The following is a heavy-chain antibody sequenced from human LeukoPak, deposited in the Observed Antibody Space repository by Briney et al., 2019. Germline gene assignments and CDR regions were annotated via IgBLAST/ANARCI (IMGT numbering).Heavy chain of an antibody. V-gene: IGHV3-53*01. J-gene: IGHJ6*02. Sequence: QPGGSLRLSCAASGFTFSSYTMNWVRQAPGKGLEWVSVIYSGGSTYYADSVKGRFTISRDNSKNTLYLQMNSLRAEDTAVYYCARRPSYGSGLHYYGMDVWGQGTTVTVSS. CDR2: IYSGGST. CDR3: ARRPSYGSGLHYYGMDV. D-gene: IGHD3-10*01. CDR1: GFTFSSYT.